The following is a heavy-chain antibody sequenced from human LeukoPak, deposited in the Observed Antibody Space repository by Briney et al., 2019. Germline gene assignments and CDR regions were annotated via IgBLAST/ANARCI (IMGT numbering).Heavy chain of an antibody. CDR1: RYTFTGYY. J-gene: IGHJ6*03. D-gene: IGHD3-22*01. Sequence: ASVKVSCKASRYTFTGYYMHWVRQAPGQGLEWMGRINPNSGGTNYAQKFQGRVTMTRDTSISTAYMELSRLRSDDTAVYYCARDRNYYDSSGKKDYYYMDVWGKGTTVTVSS. V-gene: IGHV1-2*06. CDR3: ARDRNYYDSSGKKDYYYMDV. CDR2: INPNSGGT.